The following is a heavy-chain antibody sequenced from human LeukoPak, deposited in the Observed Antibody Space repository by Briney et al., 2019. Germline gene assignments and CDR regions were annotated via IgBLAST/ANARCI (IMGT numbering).Heavy chain of an antibody. CDR1: GGSINNDTYY. CDR3: AKSDHTKTYYFDY. CDR2: IYYSGST. J-gene: IGHJ4*02. Sequence: SETLSLTCTVSGGSINNDTYYWGWIRQPPGKGLEWIGSIYYSGSTYYNPSLKSRVTISVDPSENQFSLKLSSVTAADTAVYHCAKSDHTKTYYFDYWGQGTLVTVSS. V-gene: IGHV4-39*01. D-gene: IGHD1-14*01.